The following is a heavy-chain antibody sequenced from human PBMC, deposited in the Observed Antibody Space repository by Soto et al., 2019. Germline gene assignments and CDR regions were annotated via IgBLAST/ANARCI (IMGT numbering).Heavy chain of an antibody. V-gene: IGHV5-51*01. D-gene: IGHD2-8*01. CDR3: ASQEGPDYIDTNGHLDY. Sequence: PGESLKISCKVSGYRFTTYWIGWVRQMPGKGLEWMGIIYPGDSDTRYSPSFQGLVTISADKSTFTAYLQWSSLKASDTAMYFCASQEGPDYIDTNGHLDYWGQRPLGTVAS. J-gene: IGHJ4*02. CDR2: IYPGDSDT. CDR1: GYRFTTYW.